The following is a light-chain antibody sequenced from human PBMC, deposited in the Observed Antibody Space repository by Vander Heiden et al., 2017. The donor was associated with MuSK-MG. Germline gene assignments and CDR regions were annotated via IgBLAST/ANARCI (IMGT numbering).Light chain of an antibody. Sequence: SVLTQPASVSGSPGDSLTISCTGSSNHISPYNYVSRYQQLPDKDPKLHILAVSNRHSGISSRFSGSKSGHTAALTISGLQADDEAHYFCSSYTSSSSHYVFGTGTTVNVL. V-gene: IGLV2-14*03. CDR3: SSYTSSSSHYV. CDR1: SNHISPYNY. J-gene: IGLJ1*01. CDR2: AVS.